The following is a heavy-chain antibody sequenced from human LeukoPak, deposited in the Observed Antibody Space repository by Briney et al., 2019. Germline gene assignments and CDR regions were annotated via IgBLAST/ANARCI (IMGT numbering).Heavy chain of an antibody. CDR2: IYYSGST. D-gene: IGHD3-3*01. CDR1: GGSISSSSYY. CDR3: ARQLGYYDFWSGYYTGNYFDY. Sequence: SETLSLTCTVSGGSISSSSYYWGWIRQPPGKGLEWIGSIYYSGSTYYIPSLNRRVTISVDTSKNQFSLKLSSVTAADTAVYYCARQLGYYDFWSGYYTGNYFDYWGQGTLVTVSS. J-gene: IGHJ4*02. V-gene: IGHV4-39*01.